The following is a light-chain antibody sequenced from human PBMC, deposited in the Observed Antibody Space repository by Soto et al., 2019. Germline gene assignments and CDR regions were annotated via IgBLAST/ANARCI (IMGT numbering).Light chain of an antibody. Sequence: QSVLTQPASVSGSPGQSITISCTGTSSNVGSYKLVSWYQQHPGKAPKLMIFGVNKRPSGVSNRFSGSKSGNTASLTISGLKVEDGADYYCCSSGGSPTYVFGTGTKVTVL. CDR2: GVN. J-gene: IGLJ1*01. V-gene: IGLV2-23*02. CDR3: CSSGGSPTYV. CDR1: SSNVGSYKL.